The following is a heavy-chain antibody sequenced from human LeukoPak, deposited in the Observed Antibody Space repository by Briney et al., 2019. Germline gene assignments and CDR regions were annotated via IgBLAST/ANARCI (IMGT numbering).Heavy chain of an antibody. CDR3: ARPSIIATAGPFYFDY. CDR1: GGTFSSYA. CDR2: IIPIFGTA. J-gene: IGHJ4*02. D-gene: IGHD6-13*01. Sequence: ASVKVSCKASGGTFSSYAISWVRQAPGQGLEWMGGIIPIFGTANYAQKFQGRVTITADKSTSTAYMELSSLRSEDTAVYHCARPSIIATAGPFYFDYWGQGTLVTVSS. V-gene: IGHV1-69*06.